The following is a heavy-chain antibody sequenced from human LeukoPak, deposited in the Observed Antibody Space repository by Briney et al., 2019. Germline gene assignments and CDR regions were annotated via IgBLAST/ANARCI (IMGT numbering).Heavy chain of an antibody. J-gene: IGHJ4*02. Sequence: GRSLGLSCAASGFTFSSYAMHWVRQAPGKGLEWVAVISYDGSNKYYADSVKGRFTISRDNSKNTLYLQMNSLRAEDTAVYYCARDHRGVRDYFDYWGQGTLVTVSS. CDR2: ISYDGSNK. CDR1: GFTFSSYA. V-gene: IGHV3-30-3*01. CDR3: ARDHRGVRDYFDY. D-gene: IGHD3-10*01.